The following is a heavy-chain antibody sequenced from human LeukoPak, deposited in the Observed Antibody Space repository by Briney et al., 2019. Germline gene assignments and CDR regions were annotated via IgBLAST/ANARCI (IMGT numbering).Heavy chain of an antibody. J-gene: IGHJ4*02. V-gene: IGHV6-1*01. CDR2: TYYRSKWYT. Sequence: SQTLSLTCAISGDSVSNNSATWNWIRQSPSRGLEWLGRTYYRSKWYTNYALSVKSRITLNADTSENQFSLQLNSVTPEDTAVYYCAGGSTTKFHFWGQGTLVTVSS. CDR1: GDSVSNNSAT. CDR3: AGGSTTKFHF. D-gene: IGHD5/OR15-5a*01.